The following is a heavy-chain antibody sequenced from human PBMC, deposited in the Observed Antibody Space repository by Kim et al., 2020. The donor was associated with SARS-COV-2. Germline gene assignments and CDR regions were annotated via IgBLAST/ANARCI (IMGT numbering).Heavy chain of an antibody. Sequence: GGSLRLSCAASGFTFSSYNMNWVRQAPGKGLEWVSSISSSSSFIYYADSVRGRFTISRDNAKNSLYLQMNSLRAEDTAVYYCARGITMIRGADVWGKGT. D-gene: IGHD3-10*01. V-gene: IGHV3-21*01. J-gene: IGHJ6*03. CDR1: GFTFSSYN. CDR3: ARGITMIRGADV. CDR2: ISSSSSFI.